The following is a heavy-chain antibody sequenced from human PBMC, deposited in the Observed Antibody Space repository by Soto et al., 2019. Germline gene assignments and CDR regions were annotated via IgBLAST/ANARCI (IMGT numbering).Heavy chain of an antibody. CDR1: RGSISSSNW. D-gene: IGHD1-1*01. CDR3: ARERYNESNVVYLDL. Sequence: QVQLQESGPGLVTPSGTLSLPCAVSRGSISSSNWWSWFRQSPGKGLEVIGAMYHTGITNYSPSLKSRVTMSVDKSKNQFSLKLSSVTAADTAVYYCARERYNESNVVYLDLWGRGTLVSVSS. V-gene: IGHV4-4*02. CDR2: MYHTGIT. J-gene: IGHJ2*01.